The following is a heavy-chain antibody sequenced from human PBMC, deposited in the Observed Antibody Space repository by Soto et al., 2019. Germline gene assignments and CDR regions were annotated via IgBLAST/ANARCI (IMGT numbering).Heavy chain of an antibody. J-gene: IGHJ6*02. CDR3: ARDRSSTYYYYGMDL. Sequence: QVQLVESGGGVVQPGRSLRLSCEASGFSFNRHGIHWVRQAPGKGLEWLAVISYDGSNQDYADSVKGRFSISRDNSKNMVYLQMNSLRAEDTAVYYCARDRSSTYYYYGMDLWGQGTTVTVSS. D-gene: IGHD6-19*01. CDR1: GFSFNRHG. V-gene: IGHV3-30-3*01. CDR2: ISYDGSNQ.